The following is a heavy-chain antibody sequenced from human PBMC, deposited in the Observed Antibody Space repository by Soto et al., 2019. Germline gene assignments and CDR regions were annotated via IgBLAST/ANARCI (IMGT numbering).Heavy chain of an antibody. Sequence: PGGSLRLSCAASGLTFSSYGMHWVRQAPGKGLEWVAVIWYDGSNKYYADSVKGRFTISRDNSKNTLYLQMNSLRAEDTAVYYCARAGCSRTSCYFYFHSWGQGTLVTVSS. CDR2: IWYDGSNK. CDR1: GLTFSSYG. J-gene: IGHJ4*02. D-gene: IGHD2-2*01. CDR3: ARAGCSRTSCYFYFHS. V-gene: IGHV3-33*01.